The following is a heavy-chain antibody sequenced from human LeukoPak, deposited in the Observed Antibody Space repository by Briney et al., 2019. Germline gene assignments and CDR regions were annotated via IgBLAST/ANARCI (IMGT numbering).Heavy chain of an antibody. CDR3: RVAASEFDY. V-gene: IGHV3-30*02. CDR1: GFTFSSYG. D-gene: IGHD2-15*01. CDR2: IRYDGSNK. J-gene: IGHJ4*02. Sequence: KSGGSLRLSYAASGFTFSSYGMHWVRQAPGKGLEWVAFIRYDGSNKYYADSVKGRFTISRDNSKNTLYLQMNSLRAEDTAVYYCRVAASEFDYWGQGTLVTVSS.